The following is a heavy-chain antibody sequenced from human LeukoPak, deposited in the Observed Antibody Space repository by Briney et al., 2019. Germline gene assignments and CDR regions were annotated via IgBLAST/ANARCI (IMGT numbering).Heavy chain of an antibody. D-gene: IGHD6-13*01. Sequence: ASVTVSFKASGYTFTSYGISWVRQAPGQGLEWMGWISAYNGDTNYAQKLQGRVTMTTDTTTSTAYMELRSLKSDDTAVYYCARAIYRSSSYWGQGTLVTVSS. CDR3: ARAIYRSSSY. CDR2: ISAYNGDT. CDR1: GYTFTSYG. V-gene: IGHV1-18*01. J-gene: IGHJ4*02.